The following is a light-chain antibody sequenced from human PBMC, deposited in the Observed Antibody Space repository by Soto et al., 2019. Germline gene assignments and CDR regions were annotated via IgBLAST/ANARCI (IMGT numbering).Light chain of an antibody. J-gene: IGKJ2*01. V-gene: IGKV3-15*01. Sequence: EIVMTQSPATLSVSPGERATLSCRASQSISSNLAWYQQKPGQPPRLLIYGASTRATGIPARFSGRGSGTQFTLTISSLQSKDFAVYYCQQYNNLPPITFGQGTKLEIK. CDR2: GAS. CDR1: QSISSN. CDR3: QQYNNLPPIT.